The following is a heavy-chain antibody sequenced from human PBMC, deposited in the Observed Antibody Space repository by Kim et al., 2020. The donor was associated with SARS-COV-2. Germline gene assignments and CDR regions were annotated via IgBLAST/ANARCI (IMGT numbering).Heavy chain of an antibody. Sequence: ASVKVSCKASGYTFTGYYMHWVRQAPGQGLEWMGRINPNSGGTNYAQKFQGRVTMTRDTSISTAYMELSRLRSDDTAVYYCARGATVTTTRLSHVLSYWGQGTLVTVSS. V-gene: IGHV1-2*06. CDR1: GYTFTGYY. D-gene: IGHD4-17*01. CDR2: INPNSGGT. CDR3: ARGATVTTTRLSHVLSY. J-gene: IGHJ4*02.